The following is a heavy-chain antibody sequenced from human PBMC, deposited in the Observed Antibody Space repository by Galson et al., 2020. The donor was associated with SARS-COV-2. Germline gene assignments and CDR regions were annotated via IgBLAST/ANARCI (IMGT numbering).Heavy chain of an antibody. CDR1: GFTFRAYY. J-gene: IGHJ6*02. CDR3: ARDQFPLYSSSTGFGMDV. V-gene: IGHV3-11*06. D-gene: IGHD2-2*01. CDR2: IGDSSIYT. Sequence: SLRLSRAASGFTFRAYYISWLRQAPGTGLECGSYIGDSSIYTNYADSVKGRFTISRDNAKNSLYLQMNSLSAEDTAVYYCARDQFPLYSSSTGFGMDVWGQGTTVTVSS.